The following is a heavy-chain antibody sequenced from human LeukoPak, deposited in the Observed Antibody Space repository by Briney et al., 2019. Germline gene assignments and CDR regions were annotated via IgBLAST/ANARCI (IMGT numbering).Heavy chain of an antibody. CDR3: ARDAVRYNWNYDWFDP. Sequence: ASVKVFCKASGYTFTSYGISWVRQAPGQGLEWMGWISAYNGNTNYAQKLQGRVTMTTDTSTSTAYMELRSLRSDDTAVYYCARDAVRYNWNYDWFDPWGQGTLVTVSS. CDR1: GYTFTSYG. V-gene: IGHV1-18*01. J-gene: IGHJ5*02. D-gene: IGHD1-7*01. CDR2: ISAYNGNT.